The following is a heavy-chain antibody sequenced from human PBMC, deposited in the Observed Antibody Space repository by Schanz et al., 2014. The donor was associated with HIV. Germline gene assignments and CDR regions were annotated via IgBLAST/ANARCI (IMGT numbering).Heavy chain of an antibody. CDR3: ARDLNVGRHFDH. D-gene: IGHD1-26*01. V-gene: IGHV3-7*01. CDR1: GITFSYYW. CDR2: IGRDGSER. Sequence: EVQLVESGGGLVQPGGSLRLSCSASGITFSYYWMSWVRQAPGKGLEWVANIGRDGSERYYVDSVKGRFTISRDNAKNTLYLQLGSLRTEDTAVYYCARDLNVGRHFDHWGQGTLVTVSS. J-gene: IGHJ4*02.